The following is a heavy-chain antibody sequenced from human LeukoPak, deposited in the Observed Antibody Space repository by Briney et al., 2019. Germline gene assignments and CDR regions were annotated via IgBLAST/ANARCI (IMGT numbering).Heavy chain of an antibody. Sequence: PSETLSLTCAVYGGSFGFYYWSWIRQPPGKGLEWIGEINHSGSTNYNPSLKSRVTISVDTSKNQFSLKMSSVTAADTAVYYCARLFRLSSRVMDAFDIWGQGTMVTASS. J-gene: IGHJ3*02. CDR3: ARLFRLSSRVMDAFDI. D-gene: IGHD2-21*01. CDR1: GGSFGFYY. V-gene: IGHV4-34*01. CDR2: INHSGST.